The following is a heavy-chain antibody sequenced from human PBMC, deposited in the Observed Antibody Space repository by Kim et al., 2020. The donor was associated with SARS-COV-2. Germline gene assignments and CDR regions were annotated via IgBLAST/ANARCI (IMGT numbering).Heavy chain of an antibody. J-gene: IGHJ4*02. CDR3: ARKIVGPGPDFDY. D-gene: IGHD1-26*01. CDR2: ISRSSSYI. CDR1: GFTFSNYS. Sequence: GGSLRLSCAASGFTFSNYSTNWVRQAPGKGLEWVSSISRSSSYIYYADSVKGRFTISRDNAKNSLYLQMNSLRAEDTAVYYCARKIVGPGPDFDYWGQGTLVTVSS. V-gene: IGHV3-21*01.